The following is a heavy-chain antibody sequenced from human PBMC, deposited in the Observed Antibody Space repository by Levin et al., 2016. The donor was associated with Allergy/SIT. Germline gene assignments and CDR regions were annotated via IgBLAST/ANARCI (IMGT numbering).Heavy chain of an antibody. CDR1: GFTFSSHW. CDR3: VREYGSPGAFDI. J-gene: IGHJ3*02. CDR2: INSDGSSA. V-gene: IGHV3-74*01. D-gene: IGHD1-26*01. Sequence: GESLKISCAASGFTFSSHWMHWVRQVPGKGLVWVSRINSDGSSANLADSVRGRFSISRDNAKNALYLQMNSLRPEDTAVYYCVREYGSPGAFDIWGQGTMVTVSS.